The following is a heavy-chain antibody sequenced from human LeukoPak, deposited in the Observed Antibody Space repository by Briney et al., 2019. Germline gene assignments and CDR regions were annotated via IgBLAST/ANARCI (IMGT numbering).Heavy chain of an antibody. CDR2: IIPILGIA. D-gene: IGHD3-16*01. J-gene: IGHJ6*02. V-gene: IGHV1-69*04. CDR1: GGTFSSYA. Sequence: SVKVCCKASGGTFSSYAISWVRQAPGQGLEWMGRIIPILGIANYAQKFQGRVTITADKSTSTAYMELSSLRSEDTAVYYCARDPSVLLARYYGMDVWGQGTTVTVSS. CDR3: ARDPSVLLARYYGMDV.